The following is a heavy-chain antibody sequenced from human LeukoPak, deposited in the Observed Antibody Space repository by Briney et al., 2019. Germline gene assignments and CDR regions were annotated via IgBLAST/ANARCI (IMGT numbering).Heavy chain of an antibody. V-gene: IGHV4-59*08. CDR1: GGSISSYY. CDR2: ISYSGST. D-gene: IGHD3-22*01. Sequence: SETLSLTCTVSGGSISSYYWSWIRQPPGKGLEWIGYISYSGSTNYNPSLKSRVTISVDTSKNQFSLKLSSVTAADTAVYYCASPSYYYDSSGYYYAFDYWGQGTLVTVSS. CDR3: ASPSYYYDSSGYYYAFDY. J-gene: IGHJ4*02.